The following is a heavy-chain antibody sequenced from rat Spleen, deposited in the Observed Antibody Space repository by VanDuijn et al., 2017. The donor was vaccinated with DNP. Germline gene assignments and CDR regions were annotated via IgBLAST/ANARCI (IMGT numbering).Heavy chain of an antibody. CDR1: GFTFSDYN. J-gene: IGHJ3*01. CDR3: SRGSSGFAY. D-gene: IGHD3-2*01. CDR2: INTDGGTT. V-gene: IGHV5S23*01. Sequence: EVQLVESGGGLVQPGRSLKLSCEASGFTFSDYNMAWVRQAPKKGLEWVASINTDGGTTYYPDSVKGRFTISRDNAGNTVYLQMNSLRSEDTATYYCSRGSSGFAYWGQGTLVTVSS.